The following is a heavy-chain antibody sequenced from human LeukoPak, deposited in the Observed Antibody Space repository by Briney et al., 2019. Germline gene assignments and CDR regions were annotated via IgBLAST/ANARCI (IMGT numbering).Heavy chain of an antibody. D-gene: IGHD1-26*01. Sequence: KPSETLSLTCAVYGGSFSGYYWSWIRQPPGKGLEWIGEINHSGSTNYNPSLKSRVTISVDTSKNQFSLKLSSVTAADTAVYYCAREGGEGATQTFGYWGQGTLVTVSS. CDR3: AREGGEGATQTFGY. CDR2: INHSGST. V-gene: IGHV4-34*01. J-gene: IGHJ4*02. CDR1: GGSFSGYY.